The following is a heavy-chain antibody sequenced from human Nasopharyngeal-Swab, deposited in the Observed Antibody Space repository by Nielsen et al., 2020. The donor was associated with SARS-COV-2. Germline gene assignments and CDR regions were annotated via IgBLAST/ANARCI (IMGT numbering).Heavy chain of an antibody. CDR1: GYTFTRHG. V-gene: IGHV1-18*01. CDR2: ISAYNGNT. D-gene: IGHD6-13*01. J-gene: IGHJ4*02. Sequence: ASVKAPCKASGYTFTRHGISWVRQAPGQGLEWMGWISAYNGNTHYAQKLQGRVTMTTDTSTSTAYMELRSLRSDDTAVYYCARDQVAAAAYGTFDYWGQGSLVTVSS. CDR3: ARDQVAAAAYGTFDY.